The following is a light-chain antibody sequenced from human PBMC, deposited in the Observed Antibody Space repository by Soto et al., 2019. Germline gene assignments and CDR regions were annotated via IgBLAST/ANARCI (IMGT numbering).Light chain of an antibody. Sequence: QSALTQPPSASGSPGQSVTISCTGTSSDVGGYNYVSWYQQHPGKAPKLMIYEVSKRPSGVPDRFSGSKSGNTASLTVSGLQDEDEADYYFSSYAGSNNFLVFGGGTKLTVL. CDR3: SSYAGSNNFLV. CDR2: EVS. CDR1: SSDVGGYNY. V-gene: IGLV2-8*01. J-gene: IGLJ2*01.